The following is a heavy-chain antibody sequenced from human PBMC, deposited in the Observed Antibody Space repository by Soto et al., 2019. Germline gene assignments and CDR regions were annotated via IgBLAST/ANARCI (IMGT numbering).Heavy chain of an antibody. D-gene: IGHD5-12*01. CDR3: AHRPRGYAYYFSY. Sequence: QITLKESGPTLVKPTQTLTLTCTFYGFSLTTRGVGVAWICQPPGKALEWLALIFWDDDKWYSPSLKNRLTFTEDTSKNQVVLTMTNMDPVDKATYYCAHRPRGYAYYFSYWGQGALVTVSS. J-gene: IGHJ4*02. CDR1: GFSLTTRGVG. CDR2: IFWDDDK. V-gene: IGHV2-5*02.